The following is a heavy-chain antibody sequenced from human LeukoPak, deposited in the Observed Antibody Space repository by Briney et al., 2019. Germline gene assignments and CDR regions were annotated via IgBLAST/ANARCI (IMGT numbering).Heavy chain of an antibody. Sequence: ASVKVSCKASGYTFTSYYMHWVRQAPGQGLEWMGIINPSGGSTSYAQKFQGRVTMTRDTSTSTAYMELRSLRSDDTAVYYCARLNYDILTGYHYGMDVWGQGTTVTVSS. CDR2: INPSGGST. V-gene: IGHV1-46*01. CDR1: GYTFTSYY. CDR3: ARLNYDILTGYHYGMDV. J-gene: IGHJ6*02. D-gene: IGHD3-9*01.